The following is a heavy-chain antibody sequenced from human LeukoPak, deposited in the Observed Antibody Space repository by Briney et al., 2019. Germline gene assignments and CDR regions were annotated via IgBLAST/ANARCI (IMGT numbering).Heavy chain of an antibody. CDR2: IYYSGST. J-gene: IGHJ6*04. CDR1: GGSISSSSYY. CDR3: ASATLRCSGGSCYEMDV. V-gene: IGHV4-39*07. D-gene: IGHD2-15*01. Sequence: PETLSLTCTVSGGSISSSSYYWGWIRQPPGKGLEWLGSIYYSGSTYYNPSLKSRVTISVDTSKNQFSLKLSSVTAADTAVYYCASATLRCSGGSCYEMDVWGKGTTVTVSS.